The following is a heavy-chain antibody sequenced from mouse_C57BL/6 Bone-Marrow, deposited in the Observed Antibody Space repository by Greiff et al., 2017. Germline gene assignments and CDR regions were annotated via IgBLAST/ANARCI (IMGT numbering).Heavy chain of an antibody. J-gene: IGHJ3*01. CDR2: IYPRSGNT. Sequence: QVQLQQSGAELARPGASVKLSCKASGYTFTSYGISWVKQRTGQGLEWIGEIYPRSGNTYYNEKFKGKATLTADKSSSTAYMALRSLTSEDSAVYFCASPLYGSSPAWFAYWGQGTLVTVSA. D-gene: IGHD1-1*01. V-gene: IGHV1-81*01. CDR1: GYTFTSYG. CDR3: ASPLYGSSPAWFAY.